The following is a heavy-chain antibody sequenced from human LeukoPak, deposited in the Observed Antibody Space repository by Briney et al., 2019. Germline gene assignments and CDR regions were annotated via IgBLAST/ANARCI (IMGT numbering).Heavy chain of an antibody. CDR1: GFTFSTYE. D-gene: IGHD4-17*01. CDR3: ARALVTTVTTFDY. J-gene: IGHJ4*02. Sequence: PGGSLRLSCAASGFTFSTYEMNWVRQAPGKGLEWVSYISSSGSTIYYAASVKGRFTISRDNAKNSLYLQVNSLRAEDTAVYYCARALVTTVTTFDYWGQGTLVTVSS. V-gene: IGHV3-48*03. CDR2: ISSSGSTI.